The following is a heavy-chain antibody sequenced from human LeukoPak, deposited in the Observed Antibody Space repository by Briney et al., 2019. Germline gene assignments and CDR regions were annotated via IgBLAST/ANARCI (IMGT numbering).Heavy chain of an antibody. V-gene: IGHV4-34*01. CDR3: ARAGGYYGSGSYMHYYYYMDV. CDR1: GGSFSGYY. CDR2: INHSGST. J-gene: IGHJ6*03. D-gene: IGHD3-10*01. Sequence: KPSETLSLTCAVYGGSFSGYYWSWIRQPPGKGLEWIGEINHSGSTNYNPSLKSRVTISVDTSKNQFSLKLSSVTAADTAVYYCARAGGYYGSGSYMHYYYYMDVWGKGTTVTVSS.